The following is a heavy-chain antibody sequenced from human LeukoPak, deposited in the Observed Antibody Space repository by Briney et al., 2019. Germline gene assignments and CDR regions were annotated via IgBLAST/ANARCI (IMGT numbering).Heavy chain of an antibody. CDR3: ATTVVTPGAFDI. CDR2: IYYSGST. CDR1: GGSISSYY. D-gene: IGHD4-23*01. J-gene: IGHJ3*02. Sequence: PSETLSLTCTVSGGSISSYYWSWIRQPPGEGLEWIGYIYYSGSTNYNPSLKSRVTISVDTSKNQFSLKLSSVTAADTAVYYCATTVVTPGAFDIWGQGTMVTVSS. V-gene: IGHV4-59*01.